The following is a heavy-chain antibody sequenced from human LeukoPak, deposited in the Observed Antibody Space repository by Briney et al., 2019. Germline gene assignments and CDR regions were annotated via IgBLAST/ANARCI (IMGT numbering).Heavy chain of an antibody. CDR2: ISAYNGNT. CDR1: GYTFTSYG. V-gene: IGHV1-18*01. D-gene: IGHD3-10*01. J-gene: IGHJ3*02. CDR3: ARVDRGSGSYSAFDI. Sequence: ASVKVSCKASGYTFTSYGISWVRQAPGQGLEWMGWISAYNGNTNYAQKLQGRVTMTTDTSTSTAYMELRSLRSDDTAVYYCARVDRGSGSYSAFDIWGQGTMVTVSS.